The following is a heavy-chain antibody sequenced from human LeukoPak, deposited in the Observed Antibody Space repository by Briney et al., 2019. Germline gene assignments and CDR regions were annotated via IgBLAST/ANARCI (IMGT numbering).Heavy chain of an antibody. V-gene: IGHV4-31*03. J-gene: IGHJ4*02. D-gene: IGHD4-17*01. CDR3: ASGRGDYGVYFDY. CDR1: GGSISSGGYY. CDR2: IYYSGST. Sequence: SETLSLTCTVSGGSISSGGYYWSWIRQHPGKGLEWIGYIYYSGSTYYNPSLKSRVTISVDTSKNQFSLKLSSVTAADTAVYYCASGRGDYGVYFDYWGQGTLVTVSS.